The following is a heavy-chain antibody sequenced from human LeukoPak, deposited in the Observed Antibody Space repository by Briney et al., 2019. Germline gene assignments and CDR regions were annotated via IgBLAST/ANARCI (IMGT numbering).Heavy chain of an antibody. CDR2: IKKDGSGK. CDR1: GFTFSNYW. J-gene: IGHJ4*02. CDR3: AGGAGFLIDY. Sequence: GGSLRLSCAASGFTFSNYWMNWVRQAPGKGPEWVAIIKKDGSGKYYVDSVKGRFTISRDNAKNSLYLQMNSLRADDTAVYFCAGGAGFLIDYWGQGALVTVSS. V-gene: IGHV3-7*01. D-gene: IGHD2/OR15-2a*01.